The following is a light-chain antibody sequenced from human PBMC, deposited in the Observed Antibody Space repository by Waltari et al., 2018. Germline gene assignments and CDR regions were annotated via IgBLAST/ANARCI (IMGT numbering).Light chain of an antibody. Sequence: EIVLTQSPGTLSLSPGEGATLSCRASQSVSSSYLAWYQKHGQAPRLLIYAASSRATGIPDRFSGSGSGTDFTLTISRLEPEDFAVYYCQHYGYSLWTFGQGTKVEIK. CDR1: QSVSSSY. V-gene: IGKV3-20*01. CDR2: AAS. J-gene: IGKJ1*01. CDR3: QHYGYSLWT.